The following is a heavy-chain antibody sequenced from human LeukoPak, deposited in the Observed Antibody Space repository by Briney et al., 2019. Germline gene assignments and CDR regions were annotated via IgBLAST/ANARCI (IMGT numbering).Heavy chain of an antibody. CDR2: IYHSGST. V-gene: IGHV4-38-2*02. D-gene: IGHD6-13*01. J-gene: IGHJ4*02. CDR1: GYSISSGYY. CDR3: ATPWGLAAAGKGNY. Sequence: SETLSLTCTVSGYSISSGYYWGWIRQPPGKGLEWIGSIYHSGSTYYNPSLKSRVTISVDTSKNQFSLKLSSVTAADTAVYYCATPWGLAAAGKGNYWGQGTLVTVSS.